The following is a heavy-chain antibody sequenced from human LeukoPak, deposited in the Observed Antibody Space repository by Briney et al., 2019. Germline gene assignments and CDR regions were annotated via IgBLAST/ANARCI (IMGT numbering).Heavy chain of an antibody. D-gene: IGHD2-15*01. V-gene: IGHV3-30*02. Sequence: PGGSLRLSCAASGFTFNNFGRHWVRQAPGKGLEWVSFIGYEGVHKYYADSVKGRFTMSKDNSKATLYLQMNSLRPEDTAVYYCAKDLHGSYSSDYWGQGTLVTVFS. CDR3: AKDLHGSYSSDY. CDR1: GFTFNNFG. CDR2: IGYEGVHK. J-gene: IGHJ4*02.